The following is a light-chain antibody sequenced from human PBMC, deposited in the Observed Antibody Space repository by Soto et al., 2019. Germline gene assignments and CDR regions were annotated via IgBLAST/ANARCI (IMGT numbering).Light chain of an antibody. V-gene: IGLV1-40*01. Sequence: QSVLTQPPSVSGAPGQGVTISCTGSNSNIGAGYDVHWYQQLPGTAPKLLKYAYSNRPSGVPDRISGSSSATSASLAITGLQAEDEADYYCQSYDNILRAWVFGGGTKLTVL. J-gene: IGLJ3*02. CDR3: QSYDNILRAWV. CDR2: AYS. CDR1: NSNIGAGYD.